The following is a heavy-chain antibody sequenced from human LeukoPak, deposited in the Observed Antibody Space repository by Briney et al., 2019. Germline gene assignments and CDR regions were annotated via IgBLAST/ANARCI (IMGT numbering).Heavy chain of an antibody. CDR3: ARDGEYCSGGSCYYFDY. CDR2: IIPILGIA. Sequence: ASVKVSCKASGGTFSSYAISWVRQAPGQGLEWMGRIIPILGIANYAQKFQGRVTITADKSTSTAYMELSSLRSEDTAVYYCARDGEYCSGGSCYYFDYWGQGTLVTVSS. V-gene: IGHV1-69*04. D-gene: IGHD2-15*01. CDR1: GGTFSSYA. J-gene: IGHJ4*02.